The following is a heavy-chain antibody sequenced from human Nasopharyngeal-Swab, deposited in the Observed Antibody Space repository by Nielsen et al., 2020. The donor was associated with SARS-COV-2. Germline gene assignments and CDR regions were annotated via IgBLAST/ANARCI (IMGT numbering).Heavy chain of an antibody. CDR2: VSYDGRNK. D-gene: IGHD3-22*01. V-gene: IGHV3-30*04. J-gene: IGHJ4*02. CDR3: ASSPLDSNDYYYGFDY. CDR1: GFTFSSYA. Sequence: GESLKISCAASGFTFSSYAMHWVRQAPGKGLERVAVVSYDGRNKYYADSVKGRFTISRDNSKNTLYLQMNSLRAEDTAVYYYASSPLDSNDYYYGFDYWGQGTLVTVSS.